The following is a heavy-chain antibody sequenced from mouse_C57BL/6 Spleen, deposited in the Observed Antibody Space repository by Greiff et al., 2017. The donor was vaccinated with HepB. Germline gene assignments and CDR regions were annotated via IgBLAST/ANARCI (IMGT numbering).Heavy chain of an antibody. Sequence: QVQLQQPGAELVKPGASVKLSCKASGYTFTSYWMHWVKQRPGQGLEWIGMIHPNSGSTNYNEKFKSKATLTVDKSSSTAYMQLSSLTSEDSAVYYCARYSNYVGAMDYWGQGTSVTVSS. D-gene: IGHD2-5*01. J-gene: IGHJ4*01. V-gene: IGHV1-64*01. CDR1: GYTFTSYW. CDR3: ARYSNYVGAMDY. CDR2: IHPNSGST.